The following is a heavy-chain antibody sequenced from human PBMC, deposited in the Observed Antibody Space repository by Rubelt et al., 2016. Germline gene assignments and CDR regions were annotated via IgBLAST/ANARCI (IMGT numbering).Heavy chain of an antibody. CDR3: ARPYGDSQSYYDY. V-gene: IGHV4-39*01. Sequence: QLQLQESGPGLVKPSETLSLTCSVSGCSISSSSYYWGWIRQPPGKELEWIGSIYDGGNAYYSPSLKIRVTISADTAKNQFSLKLSSVTAADTAVYYCARPYGDSQSYYDYWGQGILVTVSS. D-gene: IGHD4-17*01. CDR1: GCSISSSSYY. CDR2: IYDGGNA. J-gene: IGHJ4*02.